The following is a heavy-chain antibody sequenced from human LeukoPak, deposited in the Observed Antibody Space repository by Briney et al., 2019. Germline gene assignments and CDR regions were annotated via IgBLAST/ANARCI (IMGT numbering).Heavy chain of an antibody. CDR3: TKSLDX. J-gene: IGHJ4*02. Sequence: GGSLRLSCVASGFTFSTSWMDWVRHVPGKGLEWVANIKEDGSETYYVDSAKGRFTISRDNAKKSLYLQMDSLRVEDTAIYYCTKSLDXWGQGTLVTVSS. V-gene: IGHV3-7*01. CDR1: GFTFSTSW. CDR2: IKEDGSET.